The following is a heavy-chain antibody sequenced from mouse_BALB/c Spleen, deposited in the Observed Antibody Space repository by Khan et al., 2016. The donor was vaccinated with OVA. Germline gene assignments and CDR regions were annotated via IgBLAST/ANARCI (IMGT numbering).Heavy chain of an antibody. J-gene: IGHJ2*01. CDR3: ARTARIKY. V-gene: IGHV3-2*02. D-gene: IGHD1-2*01. Sequence: VQLKESGPGLVKPSQSLSLTCTVTGYSITSGYGWNWIRQFPGNKLEWMGYFSYSGSTTYNPSLKSRISFTLDTSKNPVFLQLNSVTTEDTDTYYCARTARIKYWGQGTTRTVAS. CDR1: GYSITSGYG. CDR2: FSYSGST.